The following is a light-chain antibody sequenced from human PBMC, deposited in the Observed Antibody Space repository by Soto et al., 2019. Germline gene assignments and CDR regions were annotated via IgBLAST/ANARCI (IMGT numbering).Light chain of an antibody. V-gene: IGKV3-11*01. J-gene: IGKJ4*01. CDR1: ESVDIY. CDR2: HAS. Sequence: ETVLTQSPATLSLSPGETATLSCRASESVDIYLAWYQQKPGQAPRLLIYHASNRATGIPARFSGSASGTDFTLNLSGLEPKSAAVYNRQHRPDWPPLTFGGGTRVEI. CDR3: QHRPDWPPLT.